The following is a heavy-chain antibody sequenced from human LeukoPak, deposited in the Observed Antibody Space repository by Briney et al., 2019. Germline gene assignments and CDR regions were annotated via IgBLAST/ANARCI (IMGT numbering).Heavy chain of an antibody. CDR1: GFTFSSYA. CDR3: ARAVGYCSGGSCV. CDR2: ISGSGGST. Sequence: GGSLRLSCAASGFTFSSYAMSWVRQAPGKGLEWVSAISGSGGSTYYADSVKGRFTISRDNSKNTLYLQMNSLRAEDTAVYYCARAVGYCSGGSCVWGQGTLVTVSS. V-gene: IGHV3-23*01. J-gene: IGHJ4*02. D-gene: IGHD2-15*01.